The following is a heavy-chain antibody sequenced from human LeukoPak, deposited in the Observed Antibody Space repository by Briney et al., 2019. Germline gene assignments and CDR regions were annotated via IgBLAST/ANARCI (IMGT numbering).Heavy chain of an antibody. CDR3: ARGRYDTSGYYFDF. D-gene: IGHD3-22*01. V-gene: IGHV3-21*01. J-gene: IGHJ4*02. Sequence: GGSLRLSCSASGFTFNIYNMDWVRQAPGKGLEWVSSISGIEGSYIYYADSVKGRFTISRDDAKRSLFLQMNSLRAEDTAVYYCARGRYDTSGYYFDFWGQGTLVTVPS. CDR1: GFTFNIYN. CDR2: ISGIEGSYI.